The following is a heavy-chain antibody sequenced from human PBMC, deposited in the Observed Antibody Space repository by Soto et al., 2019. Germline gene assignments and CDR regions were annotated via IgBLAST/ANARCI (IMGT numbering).Heavy chain of an antibody. D-gene: IGHD1-26*01. CDR3: ARSTAPSPWIFDY. J-gene: IGHJ4*02. Sequence: ASVKVSCQASGYTFTGYHMHWVRQAPGQGLEWMGWINPNSGGTNYAQKFQGWVTMTRDTSISTAYMELSRLRSDDTAVYYCARSTAPSPWIFDYWGQGTLVTVSS. CDR2: INPNSGGT. V-gene: IGHV1-2*04. CDR1: GYTFTGYH.